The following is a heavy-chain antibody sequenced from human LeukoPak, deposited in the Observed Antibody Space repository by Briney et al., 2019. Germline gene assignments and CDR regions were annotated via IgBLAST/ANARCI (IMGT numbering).Heavy chain of an antibody. Sequence: PSETLSLTCTVSGGSMSGYYWNWFRQSPKGLEWIAFIYFTGATNYNPSLKSRVTISIDTSKNQFSLKLSSVTAADTAVYFCARPAGRDYYYGMDVWGQGTTVTVS. J-gene: IGHJ6*02. CDR3: ARPAGRDYYYGMDV. CDR2: IYFTGAT. CDR1: GGSMSGYY. D-gene: IGHD3-10*01. V-gene: IGHV4-59*08.